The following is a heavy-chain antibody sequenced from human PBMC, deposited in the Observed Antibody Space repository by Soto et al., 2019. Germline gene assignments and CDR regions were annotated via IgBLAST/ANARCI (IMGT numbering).Heavy chain of an antibody. J-gene: IGHJ4*02. CDR1: GFTFSSYG. CDR2: ISYDGSNK. D-gene: IGHD3-3*01. CDR3: AKARPPYYDFWSGFDY. V-gene: IGHV3-30*18. Sequence: GGSLRLSCAASGFTFSSYGMHWVRQAPGKGLEWVAVISYDGSNKYYADSVKGRFTISRDNSKNTLYLQMNSLRAEDTAVYYCAKARPPYYDFWSGFDYWGQGTLVTVSS.